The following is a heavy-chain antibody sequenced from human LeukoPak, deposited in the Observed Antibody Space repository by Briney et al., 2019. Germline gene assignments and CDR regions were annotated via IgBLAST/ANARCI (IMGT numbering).Heavy chain of an antibody. CDR2: FDPEDGET. D-gene: IGHD4-17*01. Sequence: GASVKVSCKVSGYTLTELSMHWVRQAPGKGLEWMGGFDPEDGETIYAQKFQGRVTVTEDTSTDTAYMELSSLRSEDTAVYYCAASPYGDLNWFDLWGQGTLVTVSS. CDR3: AASPYGDLNWFDL. CDR1: GYTLTELS. J-gene: IGHJ5*02. V-gene: IGHV1-24*01.